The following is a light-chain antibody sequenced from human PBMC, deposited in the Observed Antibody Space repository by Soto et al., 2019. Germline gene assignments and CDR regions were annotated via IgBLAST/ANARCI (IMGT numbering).Light chain of an antibody. J-gene: IGLJ2*01. CDR3: SSNAGSNNLV. Sequence: QSALTQPPSASGTHGQSVTIPCTGTSSDVGDYNYVSWYQQHPGKAPKLMIYEVSRRPSGVPDRFSGSKSGNTASLTVSGLQAEDEADYYCSSNAGSNNLVFGGGTKVTVL. CDR2: EVS. CDR1: SSDVGDYNY. V-gene: IGLV2-8*01.